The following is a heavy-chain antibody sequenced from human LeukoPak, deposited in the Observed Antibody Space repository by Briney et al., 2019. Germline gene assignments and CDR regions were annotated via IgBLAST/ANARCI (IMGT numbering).Heavy chain of an antibody. CDR2: IYPGDSDT. V-gene: IGHV5-51*01. CDR3: ARRRIAYCSGGSCQGNWFDP. CDR1: GYSFTSYR. D-gene: IGHD2-15*01. J-gene: IGHJ5*02. Sequence: GESLKISCKGSGYSFTSYRIGWVRQMPGKGLEWMGIIYPGDSDTRYSPSFQGQVTISADKSISTAYLQWSSLKASDTAMYYCARRRIAYCSGGSCQGNWFDPWGQGTLVTVSS.